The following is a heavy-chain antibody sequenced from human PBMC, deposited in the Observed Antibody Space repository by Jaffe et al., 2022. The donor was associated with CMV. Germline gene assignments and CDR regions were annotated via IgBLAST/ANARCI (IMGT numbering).Heavy chain of an antibody. J-gene: IGHJ4*02. Sequence: EVQLVESGGGLVKPGGSLRLSCAASGFTFSSYSMNWVRQAPGKGLEWVSSISSSSSYIYYADSVKGRFTISRDNAKNSLYLQMNSLRAEDTAVYYCAILPEGRMLEYYFDYWGQGTLVTVSS. CDR3: AILPEGRMLEYYFDY. V-gene: IGHV3-21*01. CDR1: GFTFSSYS. D-gene: IGHD2-8*01. CDR2: ISSSSSYI.